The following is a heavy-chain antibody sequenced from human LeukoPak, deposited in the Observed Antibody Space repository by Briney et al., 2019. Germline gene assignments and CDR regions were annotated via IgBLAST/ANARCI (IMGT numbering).Heavy chain of an antibody. V-gene: IGHV3-7*01. Sequence: GGSLRLSCVVSGFTFSNYWMDWVRQAPGKGLEWVASIKQDGSETSYVDSVKGRFNISRDNAKNPQYLQMDSLRVEDTAVYYCATRGDLSWFGALRHWSQGTLVTVSS. D-gene: IGHD3-16*02. J-gene: IGHJ4*02. CDR2: IKQDGSET. CDR3: ATRGDLSWFGALRH. CDR1: GFTFSNYW.